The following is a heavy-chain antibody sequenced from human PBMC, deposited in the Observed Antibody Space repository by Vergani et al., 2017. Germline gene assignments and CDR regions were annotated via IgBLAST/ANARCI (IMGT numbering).Heavy chain of an antibody. D-gene: IGHD6-13*01. V-gene: IGHV4-59*01. J-gene: IGHJ4*02. CDR2: IYYSGST. Sequence: QVQLQESGPGLVKPSETLSLTCTVSGGSISSYYWSWIRQPPGKGLEWIWYIYYSGSTNYNPSLKSRVTRSVDTSKNQFSLKLSSVTAADTAVYYCARGSSSWRKTHYLDYWGQGTLVTVSA. CDR3: ARGSSSWRKTHYLDY. CDR1: GGSISSYY.